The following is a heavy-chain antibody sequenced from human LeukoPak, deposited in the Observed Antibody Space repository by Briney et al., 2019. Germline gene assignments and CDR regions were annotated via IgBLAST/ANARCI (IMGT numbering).Heavy chain of an antibody. CDR1: GYTFSTYD. D-gene: IGHD6-13*01. V-gene: IGHV1-8*03. CDR2: MNPNSGNT. CDR3: ARGQYSSSWNPFDT. J-gene: IGHJ5*02. Sequence: ASVKVSCKTSGYTFSTYDINWVRQASGQGLEWMGWMNPNSGNTHYAQKFQGRVTITRNTSISTAYMELSSLRSEDTAVYFCARGQYSSSWNPFDTWGQGTLVTVSS.